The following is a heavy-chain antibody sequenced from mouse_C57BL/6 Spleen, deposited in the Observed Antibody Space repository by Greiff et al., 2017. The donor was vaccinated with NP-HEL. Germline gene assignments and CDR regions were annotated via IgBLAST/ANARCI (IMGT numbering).Heavy chain of an antibody. V-gene: IGHV5-4*01. D-gene: IGHD2-3*01. Sequence: EVHLVESGGGLVKPGGSLKLSCAASGFTFSSYAMSWVRQTPEKRLEWVATISDGGSYTYYLDKVKGRFTISRDNAKNNLYLQMSHLKSEDTAMYYCARDQGLLRDGNAMDYWGQGTSVTVSS. CDR2: ISDGGSYT. CDR1: GFTFSSYA. J-gene: IGHJ4*01. CDR3: ARDQGLLRDGNAMDY.